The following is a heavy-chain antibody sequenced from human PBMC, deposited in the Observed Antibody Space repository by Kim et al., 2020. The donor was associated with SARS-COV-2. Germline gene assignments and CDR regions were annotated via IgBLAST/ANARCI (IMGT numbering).Heavy chain of an antibody. CDR3: ARNVHISIVTFLWYFDL. CDR2: IFGSGHGT. V-gene: IGHV3-23*01. J-gene: IGHJ2*01. CDR1: RFTFSTSA. D-gene: IGHD3-3*02. Sequence: GGSLRLSCAGSRFTFSTSAMTWVRPAPGKGLEWVSTIFGSGHGTYYADSVKGRFVVSRDNFKNTLYLKMDNLSGDDTAIYYCARNVHISIVTFLWYFDLWGRGAPVT.